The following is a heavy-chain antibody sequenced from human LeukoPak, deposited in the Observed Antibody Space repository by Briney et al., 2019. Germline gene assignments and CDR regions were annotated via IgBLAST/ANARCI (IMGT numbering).Heavy chain of an antibody. V-gene: IGHV4-34*01. J-gene: IGHJ4*02. Sequence: SETLSLTCAVYGGSFSGYYWSWIRQPPGKGLEWIGEINHSGSTNYNPSLKSRVTISVDTSKNQFSLKLSSVTAADTAVYYCARPHGYYYDSSGYYYVYWGQGTLVTVSS. CDR1: GGSFSGYY. CDR3: ARPHGYYYDSSGYYYVY. CDR2: INHSGST. D-gene: IGHD3-22*01.